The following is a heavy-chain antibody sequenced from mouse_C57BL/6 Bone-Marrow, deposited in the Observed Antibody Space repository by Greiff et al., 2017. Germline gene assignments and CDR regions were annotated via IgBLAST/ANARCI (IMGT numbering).Heavy chain of an antibody. J-gene: IGHJ4*01. CDR2: IDPSDSYT. D-gene: IGHD1-1*01. CDR3: AREGTVWQLGYAMDY. Sequence: QVHVKQPGAELVMPGASVKLSCKASGYTFTSYWMHWVKQRPGQGLEWIGEIDPSDSYTNYNQKFKGKSTLTVDKSSSTAYMQLSSLTSEDSSVYYCAREGTVWQLGYAMDYWGQGTSVTVSS. V-gene: IGHV1-69*01. CDR1: GYTFTSYW.